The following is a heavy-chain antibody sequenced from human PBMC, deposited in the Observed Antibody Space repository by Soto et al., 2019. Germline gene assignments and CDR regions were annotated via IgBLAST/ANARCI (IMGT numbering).Heavy chain of an antibody. CDR2: ISWNSGSI. V-gene: IGHV3-9*01. CDR1: GFTFDDYA. J-gene: IGHJ3*02. CDR3: AKDKDDFWSGSRGSAFDI. D-gene: IGHD3-3*01. Sequence: QPGGSLRLSCAASGFTFDDYAMHWVRQAPGKGLEWVSGISWNSGSIGYADSVKGRFTISRDNAKNSLYLQMNSLRAEDTALYYCAKDKDDFWSGSRGSAFDIWGQGTMVTVSS.